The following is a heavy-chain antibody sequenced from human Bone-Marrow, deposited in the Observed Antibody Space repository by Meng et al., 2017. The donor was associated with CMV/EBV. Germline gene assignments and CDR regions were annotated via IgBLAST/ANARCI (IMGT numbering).Heavy chain of an antibody. V-gene: IGHV3-30*04. J-gene: IGHJ4*02. D-gene: IGHD3-3*01. CDR1: GFASSHYA. CDR2: ISYDGSNE. CDR3: ARDSSYDLWSGYFRTESNFDY. Sequence: GGSLRLSCAASGFASSHYAMHWVRQGPGKGLEWVAVISYDGSNEYYADSLKGRFTISRDNSKNTLYLQMNSLRAEDTAVYYCARDSSYDLWSGYFRTESNFDYWGQGTLVTVSS.